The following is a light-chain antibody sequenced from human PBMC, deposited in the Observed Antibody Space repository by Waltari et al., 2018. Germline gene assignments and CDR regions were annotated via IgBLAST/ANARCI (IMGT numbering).Light chain of an antibody. V-gene: IGKV3-20*01. J-gene: IGKJ3*01. CDR2: DAS. CDR1: QNIRSNC. Sequence: EIVLTQSPGTLSFSPGERATLSCRASQNIRSNCLAWYQQKPGQAPRPLIYDASTRATGIPDRFSGSGSGTDFTLTISRLEPEDFAVYYCQQYGSSPFIFGPGTKVDIK. CDR3: QQYGSSPFI.